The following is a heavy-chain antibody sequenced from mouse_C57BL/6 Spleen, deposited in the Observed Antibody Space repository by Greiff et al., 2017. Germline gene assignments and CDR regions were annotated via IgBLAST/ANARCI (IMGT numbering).Heavy chain of an antibody. CDR1: GYTFTSYW. Sequence: QVQLQQSGTELVKPGASVKLSCKASGYTFTSYWMHWVKQRPGQGLEWIGNINPSNGGTNYNEKFKSKATMTVDKTSSTAYMQLSSLTSDDAAVYYYARSRYDYDRDTIDYWGQGTSVTVSS. D-gene: IGHD2-4*01. CDR2: INPSNGGT. CDR3: ARSRYDYDRDTIDY. V-gene: IGHV1-53*01. J-gene: IGHJ4*01.